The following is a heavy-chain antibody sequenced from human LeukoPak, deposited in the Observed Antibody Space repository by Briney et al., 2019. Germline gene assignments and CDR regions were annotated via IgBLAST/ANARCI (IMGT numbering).Heavy chain of an antibody. CDR1: GFYFRDYY. CDR3: ARESHGTGDQ. D-gene: IGHD1-26*01. Sequence: PGGSLRLSCAASGFYFRDYYMSWIRQAPGKGLEWVSYISTDSVYTNYADPVKGRFTISRDNAKNSLYLQMNSLRAEDTAVYYCARESHGTGDQWGQGTLVTVSS. J-gene: IGHJ4*02. CDR2: ISTDSVYT. V-gene: IGHV3-11*05.